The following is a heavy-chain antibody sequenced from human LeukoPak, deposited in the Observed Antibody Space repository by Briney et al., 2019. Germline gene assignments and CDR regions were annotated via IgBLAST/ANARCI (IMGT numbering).Heavy chain of an antibody. J-gene: IGHJ4*02. Sequence: GASVKVSCKASGYTFTGYYLHWVRQAPGQGLEWMGFINPSGGSTSYAQKFQGRVTMTRDTSISTAYMELSRLRSDDTAVYYCARDYCSSTSCLFDYWGQGTLVTVSS. CDR3: ARDYCSSTSCLFDY. V-gene: IGHV1-46*01. CDR1: GYTFTGYY. D-gene: IGHD2-2*01. CDR2: INPSGGST.